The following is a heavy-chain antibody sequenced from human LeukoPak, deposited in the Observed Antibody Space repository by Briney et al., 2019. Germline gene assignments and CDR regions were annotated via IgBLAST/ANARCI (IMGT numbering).Heavy chain of an antibody. CDR2: IYYSGST. J-gene: IGHJ4*02. V-gene: IGHV4-59*01. Sequence: SETLSLTCTVSGGSISSYYWSWIRQPPGKELEWIGYIYYSGSTNYNPSLKSRVTISVDTSKNQFSLKLSSVTAADTAVYYCARGITIFGVAEYWGQGTLVTVSS. D-gene: IGHD3-3*01. CDR1: GGSISSYY. CDR3: ARGITIFGVAEY.